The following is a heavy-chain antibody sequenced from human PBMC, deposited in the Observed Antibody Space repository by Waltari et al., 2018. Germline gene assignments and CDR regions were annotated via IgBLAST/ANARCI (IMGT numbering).Heavy chain of an antibody. CDR1: GYSISSGYY. V-gene: IGHV4-38-2*01. J-gene: IGHJ2*01. Sequence: QVQLQESGPGLVKPSETLSLTCAVSGYSISSGYYWGWIRQPPGKGLEWIGSIYHSGSTYYNPSLKSRVTISVDTSKNQFSLKLSSVTAADTAVYYCARAPYIAAARWYFDLWGRGTLVTVSS. CDR2: IYHSGST. D-gene: IGHD6-13*01. CDR3: ARAPYIAAARWYFDL.